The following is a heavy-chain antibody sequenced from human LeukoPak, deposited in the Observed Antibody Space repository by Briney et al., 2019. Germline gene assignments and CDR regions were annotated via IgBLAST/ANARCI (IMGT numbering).Heavy chain of an antibody. D-gene: IGHD3-22*01. CDR2: INHSGST. CDR1: GGSFSGYY. Sequence: SETLSLTCAVYGGSFSGYYWSWIRQPPGKGLEWIGEINHSGSTNYNPSLKSRVTISVDTSKNQFSLKLSSVTAADTAVYYCAKASTMIVVNDYWGQGTLVTVSS. CDR3: AKASTMIVVNDY. V-gene: IGHV4-34*01. J-gene: IGHJ4*02.